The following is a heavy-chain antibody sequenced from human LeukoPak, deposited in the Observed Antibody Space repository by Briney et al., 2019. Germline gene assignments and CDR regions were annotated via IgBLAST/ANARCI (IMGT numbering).Heavy chain of an antibody. Sequence: PGGSLRLSCAASGFTFSSYEMNWVRQAPGKGLEWVSYISSSGSTIYYADSVKGRFTISRDNAKNSLYLQMNSLRAEDTAVYYCARDYVWGSYRYDAFDIWGQGTMVTVSS. CDR2: ISSSGSTI. CDR1: GFTFSSYE. J-gene: IGHJ3*02. V-gene: IGHV3-48*03. CDR3: ARDYVWGSYRYDAFDI. D-gene: IGHD3-16*02.